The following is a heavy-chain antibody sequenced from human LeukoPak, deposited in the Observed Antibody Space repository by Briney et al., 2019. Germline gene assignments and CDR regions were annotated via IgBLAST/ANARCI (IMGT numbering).Heavy chain of an antibody. J-gene: IGHJ4*02. V-gene: IGHV1-46*01. CDR2: INPSGGST. Sequence: GASEKVSCMASGYTFTSYYMHWVRQAPGQGLEWMGIINPSGGSTSYAQKFQGRVTMTRDMSTSTVYMELSSLRSEDTAVYYCARDKPPGDSSEGSAFDYWGQGTLVTVSS. D-gene: IGHD3-22*01. CDR3: ARDKPPGDSSEGSAFDY. CDR1: GYTFTSYY.